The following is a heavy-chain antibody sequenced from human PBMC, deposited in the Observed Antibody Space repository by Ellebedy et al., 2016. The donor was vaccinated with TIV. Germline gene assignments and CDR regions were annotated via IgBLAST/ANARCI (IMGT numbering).Heavy chain of an antibody. V-gene: IGHV4-31*03. Sequence: LRLXXTVSGGSISSGGYYWSWIRQHPGKGLEWIGYIYYSGSTYYNPSLKSRVTISVDTSKNQFSLKLSSVTAADTAVYYCARIREYYYDSSGYYAGYYFDYWGQGTLVTVSS. CDR1: GGSISSGGYY. CDR2: IYYSGST. CDR3: ARIREYYYDSSGYYAGYYFDY. J-gene: IGHJ4*02. D-gene: IGHD3-22*01.